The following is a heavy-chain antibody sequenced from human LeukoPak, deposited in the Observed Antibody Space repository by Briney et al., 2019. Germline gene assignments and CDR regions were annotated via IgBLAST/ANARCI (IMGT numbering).Heavy chain of an antibody. CDR1: GYTFTSYG. D-gene: IGHD3-9*01. CDR3: ARNYYDILTGYPIPVDFDY. J-gene: IGHJ4*02. Sequence: GASVKVSCKASGYTFTSYGISWVRQAPGQGLEWMGWISGDNGNTNYAQNLQGRVTMTTDTSTSTAYMELRSLRSDDTAVYYCARNYYDILTGYPIPVDFDYWGQGTLVTVSS. CDR2: ISGDNGNT. V-gene: IGHV1-18*04.